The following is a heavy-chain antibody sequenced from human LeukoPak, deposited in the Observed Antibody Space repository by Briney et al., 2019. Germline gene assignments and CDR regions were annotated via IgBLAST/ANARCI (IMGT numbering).Heavy chain of an antibody. CDR3: ARSDYYDTSGPAHLFDY. CDR2: ISPNNGNT. CDR1: GYTFTSYG. Sequence: ASVKVACKASGYTFTSYGITWVRQAPGQGLEWMAWISPNNGNTNYAQNLQGRVTMTTDTSTSTAYVELRSLRSDDTAVYYCARSDYYDTSGPAHLFDYWGQGTLVTVSS. J-gene: IGHJ4*02. V-gene: IGHV1-18*01. D-gene: IGHD3-22*01.